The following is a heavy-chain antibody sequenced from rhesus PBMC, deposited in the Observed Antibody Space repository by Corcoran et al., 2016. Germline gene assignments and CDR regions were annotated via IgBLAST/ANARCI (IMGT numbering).Heavy chain of an antibody. CDR1: GYSISSGYG. J-gene: IGHJ4*01. CDR2: ISYRGSP. CDR3: ARRYGSWGFDY. Sequence: QLQLQESGPGLVKPSETPSLTCAVSGYSISSGYGWSWIRQPPGKGLEWIGYISYRGSPSYNPSLRRRVTISRDTSKNQFSLKLSSVTAADTAVYYCARRYGSWGFDYWGQGVLVTVSS. V-gene: IGHV4-122*02. D-gene: IGHD6-25*01.